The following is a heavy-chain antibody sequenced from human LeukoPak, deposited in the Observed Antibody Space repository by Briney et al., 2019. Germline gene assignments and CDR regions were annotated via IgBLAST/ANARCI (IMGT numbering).Heavy chain of an antibody. Sequence: GGSLRLSCAASGFTFGSYEMNWVRQAPGKGLEWVSYISSSGSTIYYADSVKGRFTISRDNAKNSLYLQMNSLRVEDTDVYYCARDVGASAPDAFDIWGQGTMVTVSS. CDR1: GFTFGSYE. D-gene: IGHD1-26*01. J-gene: IGHJ3*02. CDR2: ISSSGSTI. V-gene: IGHV3-48*03. CDR3: ARDVGASAPDAFDI.